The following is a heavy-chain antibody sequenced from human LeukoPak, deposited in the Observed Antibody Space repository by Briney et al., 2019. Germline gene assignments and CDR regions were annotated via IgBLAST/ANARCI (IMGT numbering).Heavy chain of an antibody. CDR3: ARGGGWYVDY. CDR1: GGSFSGYC. Sequence: PSETLSLTCAVYGGSFSGYCWSWIRQPPGKGLEWIGEINHSGSTNYNPSLKSRVTISVDTSKNQFSLKLSSVTAADTAVYYCARGGGWYVDYWGQGTLVTVSS. V-gene: IGHV4-34*01. CDR2: INHSGST. D-gene: IGHD6-19*01. J-gene: IGHJ4*02.